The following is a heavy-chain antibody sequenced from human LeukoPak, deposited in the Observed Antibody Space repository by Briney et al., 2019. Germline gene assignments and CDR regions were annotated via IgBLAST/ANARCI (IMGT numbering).Heavy chain of an antibody. CDR1: GFTFSSYA. CDR3: ARDGVGSLANYYYYYGMDV. D-gene: IGHD1-26*01. Sequence: TGGSLRLSCAASGFTFSSYAMSWVRQAPGKGLEWVSYISSSSTIYYADSVKGRFTISRDNAKNSLYLQMNSLRDEDTAVYYCARDGVGSLANYYYYYGMDVWGQGTTVTVSS. V-gene: IGHV3-48*02. CDR2: ISSSSTI. J-gene: IGHJ6*02.